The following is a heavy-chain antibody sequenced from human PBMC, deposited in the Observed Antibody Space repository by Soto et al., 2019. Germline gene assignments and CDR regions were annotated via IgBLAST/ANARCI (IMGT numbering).Heavy chain of an antibody. D-gene: IGHD3-22*01. CDR2: IYHSGKT. J-gene: IGHJ5*02. CDR1: GYSISSGYY. V-gene: IGHV4-38-2*02. Sequence: SETLSLTCVVSGYSISSGYYCAWVRQPPGKELGWIGSIYHSGKTYYKPSLRSRVTVSVDTSKNQFSMKLISVTAADTAVYYCARDKRVTMIGGWFDPWGQGTLVTVSS. CDR3: ARDKRVTMIGGWFDP.